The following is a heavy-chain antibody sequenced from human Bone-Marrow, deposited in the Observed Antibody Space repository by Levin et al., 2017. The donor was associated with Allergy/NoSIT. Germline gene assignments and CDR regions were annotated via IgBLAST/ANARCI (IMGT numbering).Heavy chain of an antibody. CDR1: GASISGGSYY. Sequence: SETLSLTCTVSGASISGGSYYWTWIRQPAGKGLEWIGRIYTSGDTNYSPSLKSCVSISFDRSNNHFSLKVTSVTAADTAMYYCARDSGFSSILDSRGQGSLVAVSS. CDR3: ARDSGFSSILDS. CDR2: IYTSGDT. V-gene: IGHV4-61*02. D-gene: IGHD6-13*01. J-gene: IGHJ4*02.